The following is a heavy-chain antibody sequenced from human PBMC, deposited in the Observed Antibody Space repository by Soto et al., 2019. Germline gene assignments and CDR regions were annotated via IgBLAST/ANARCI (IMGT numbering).Heavy chain of an antibody. J-gene: IGHJ3*01. D-gene: IGHD3-22*01. V-gene: IGHV4-31*11. Sequence: QVQLQQSGPGLLKPSQTLSLTCAVSGGSISSGDYYWNWIRQHPEKGLEWIGSVHHRGNTYYSPSLESRVTISIDTSRNQFSLRLSSATAADTAVYYCAREGGSYDSGGFLIRGAFDVWGQGTTVTVSP. CDR3: AREGGSYDSGGFLIRGAFDV. CDR2: VHHRGNT. CDR1: GGSISSGDYY.